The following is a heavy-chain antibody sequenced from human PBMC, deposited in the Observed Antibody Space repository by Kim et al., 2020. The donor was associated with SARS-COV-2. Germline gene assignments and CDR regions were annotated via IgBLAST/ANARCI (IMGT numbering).Heavy chain of an antibody. Sequence: SLKSRVTISEDTSKNQFSLKLSSVTAADTAVYYCARDLRDNWNDGPGFDPWGQGTLVTVSS. D-gene: IGHD1-1*01. J-gene: IGHJ5*02. V-gene: IGHV4-59*01. CDR3: ARDLRDNWNDGPGFDP.